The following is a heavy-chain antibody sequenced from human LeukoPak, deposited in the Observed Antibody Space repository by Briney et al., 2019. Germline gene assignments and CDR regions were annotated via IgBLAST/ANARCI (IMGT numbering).Heavy chain of an antibody. CDR2: IIPLFGTA. V-gene: IGHV1-69*13. D-gene: IGHD6-19*01. J-gene: IGHJ4*02. CDR1: GGTFSRYA. Sequence: SVKVSCKASGGTFSRYAISWMREAPGQGLEWMGGIIPLFGTANYEQKFQGRVTITADESTSTAYMELSSLRSEDTAVYYCARGGDIGVAGYFDYWGQGTLVTVAS. CDR3: ARGGDIGVAGYFDY.